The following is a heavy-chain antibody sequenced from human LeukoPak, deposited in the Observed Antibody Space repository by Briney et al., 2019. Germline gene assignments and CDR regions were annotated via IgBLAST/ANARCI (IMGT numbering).Heavy chain of an antibody. CDR1: GGTFSSYA. CDR2: IIPIFGTA. Sequence: GASVKVSCKASGGTFSSYAISWVRQAPGQGLEWMGGIIPIFGTANYAQKFQGRVTITADKSTSTAYMELSSLRSEDTAVYYCARDLQPSGARTWFDPWGQGTLVTVSS. J-gene: IGHJ5*02. CDR3: ARDLQPSGARTWFDP. V-gene: IGHV1-69*06. D-gene: IGHD6-25*01.